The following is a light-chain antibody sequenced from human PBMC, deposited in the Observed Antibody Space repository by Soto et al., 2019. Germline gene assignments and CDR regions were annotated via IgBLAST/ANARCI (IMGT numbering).Light chain of an antibody. CDR2: EAD. V-gene: IGLV2-23*01. Sequence: QSALTQPASVSGSPGQSISISCTGSRSDVGSYKFVSWYQLFPGKAPKLIIYEADKRPSGVSSRFSGSKSGFTASLTISGLQAEDEADYFCSSYAGDSALIFGGGTKLTVL. J-gene: IGLJ2*01. CDR1: RSDVGSYKF. CDR3: SSYAGDSALI.